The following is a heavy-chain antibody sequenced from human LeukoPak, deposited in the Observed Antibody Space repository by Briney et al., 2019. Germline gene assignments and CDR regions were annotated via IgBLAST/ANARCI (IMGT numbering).Heavy chain of an antibody. CDR1: GFTFSSYA. CDR3: AKGSPYGSGHPYYFDY. J-gene: IGHJ4*02. D-gene: IGHD3-10*01. CDR2: ISGSGGST. Sequence: GGSLRLSCAASGFTFSSYAMSWVRQAPGKGLEWVSAISGSGGSTYYADSVKGRFTISRDNSKNTLYLQMNSLRAEDTAVYYCAKGSPYGSGHPYYFDYWGQGTLVTVSS. V-gene: IGHV3-23*01.